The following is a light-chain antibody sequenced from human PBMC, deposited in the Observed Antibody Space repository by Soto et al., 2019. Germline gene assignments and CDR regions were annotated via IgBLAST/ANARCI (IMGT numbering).Light chain of an antibody. Sequence: DNQMTQSPSYLSASLGDRVTITCGASQSIASYLNWYQQKSGKASQFLIYAESSLQSGVPSRFSGSGSGTEFTLTISSLQPDDFATYYCQHYNSCSFGQGTKVDIK. CDR2: AES. J-gene: IGKJ1*01. V-gene: IGKV1-17*01. CDR1: QSIASY. CDR3: QHYNSCS.